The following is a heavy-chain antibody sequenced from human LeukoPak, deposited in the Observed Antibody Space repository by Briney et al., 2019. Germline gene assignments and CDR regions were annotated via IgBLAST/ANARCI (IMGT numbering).Heavy chain of an antibody. D-gene: IGHD3-22*01. CDR3: ARSLWYYYDSSGYYFFDY. Sequence: PGGSLRLSCAASGFTFSSYSMNWVRQAPGKGLEWVSSISSSSSYIYYADSVKGRFTISRDNAKNSLYLQMNSLRAEDTAVYYCARSLWYYYDSSGYYFFDYWGQGTPVTVSS. CDR1: GFTFSSYS. V-gene: IGHV3-21*01. J-gene: IGHJ4*02. CDR2: ISSSSSYI.